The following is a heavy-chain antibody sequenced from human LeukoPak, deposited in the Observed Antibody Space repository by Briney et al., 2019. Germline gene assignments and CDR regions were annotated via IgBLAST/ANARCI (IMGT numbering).Heavy chain of an antibody. CDR2: IRYDGSNK. Sequence: GGSLKLSCAASGFTFSSYAMSWVRQAPGKGLEWVAFIRYDGSNKYYADSVKGRFTISRDNSKNTPYLQMNSLRAEDTAVYYCAKVGRYCSSTSCYPGYYYYYYMDVWGKGTTVTVSS. D-gene: IGHD2-2*01. V-gene: IGHV3-30*02. CDR3: AKVGRYCSSTSCYPGYYYYYYMDV. CDR1: GFTFSSYA. J-gene: IGHJ6*03.